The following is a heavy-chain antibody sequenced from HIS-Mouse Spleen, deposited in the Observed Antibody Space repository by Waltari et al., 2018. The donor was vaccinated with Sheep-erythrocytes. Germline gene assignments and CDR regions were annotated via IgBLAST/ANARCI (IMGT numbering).Heavy chain of an antibody. D-gene: IGHD3-22*01. J-gene: IGHJ4*02. CDR2: NFPSFGPA. Sequence: QVQLVQSGAEVKKPGSSVKVSCKASVGTFSSYAISWVRQAPGQGLEWMGGNFPSFGPASYAQKFQGRVPITADESTSTAYMELSSLRSEDTAVYYCARGAGEYDSSGAAVGDYWGQGTLVTVSS. V-gene: IGHV1-69*01. CDR3: ARGAGEYDSSGAAVGDY. CDR1: VGTFSSYA.